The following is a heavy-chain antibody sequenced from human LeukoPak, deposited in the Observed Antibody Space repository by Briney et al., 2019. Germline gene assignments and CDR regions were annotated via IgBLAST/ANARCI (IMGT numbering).Heavy chain of an antibody. D-gene: IGHD6-13*01. Sequence: ASVKVSCKVSGYTLTELSMRWVRQAPGKGLEWMGGFDPEDGETIYAQKFQGRVTMTEDTSTDTAYMELSSLRSEDTAVYYCATDLKGAAATPTVFDYWGQGTLVTVSS. CDR2: FDPEDGET. CDR1: GYTLTELS. CDR3: ATDLKGAAATPTVFDY. V-gene: IGHV1-24*01. J-gene: IGHJ4*02.